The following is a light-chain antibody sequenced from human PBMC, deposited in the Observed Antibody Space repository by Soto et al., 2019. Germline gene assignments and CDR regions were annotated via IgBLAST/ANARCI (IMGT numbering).Light chain of an antibody. V-gene: IGKV1-5*01. Sequence: DIKMNQPPSTLSAYLGDGVTITCRASQTISIYLAWYQQRPGEAPKLLVYDASSLESGVPSRFSGTGSGTEFTLTISGLQPDDFATYYCQQYDDYSPWPFGQGTKVDIK. CDR3: QQYDDYSPWP. CDR2: DAS. J-gene: IGKJ1*01. CDR1: QTISIY.